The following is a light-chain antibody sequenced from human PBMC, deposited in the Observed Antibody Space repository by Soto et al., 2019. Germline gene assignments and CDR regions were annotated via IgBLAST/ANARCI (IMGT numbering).Light chain of an antibody. J-gene: IGLJ1*01. CDR2: ENN. CDR3: GTWDSSLSAGEV. Sequence: QSVLTQPPSVSAAPGQKVTISCSGSSSNIGNNYVSWYQQLPGTAPKLLIYENNKRPPGIPDRFSGSKSGTSATLGITGLQTGDEVDYYCGTWDSSLSAGEVFGTGTKVTVL. V-gene: IGLV1-51*02. CDR1: SSNIGNNY.